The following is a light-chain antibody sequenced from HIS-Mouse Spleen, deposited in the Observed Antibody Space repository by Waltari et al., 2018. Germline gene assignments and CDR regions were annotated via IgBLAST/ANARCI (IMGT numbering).Light chain of an antibody. CDR1: SSDVGGYNY. CDR3: SSYAGSNNLV. CDR2: EVS. Sequence: QSALTQPPSASGSPGQSVTISCTGTSSDVGGYNYVSWYQQPPGKAPNPMIYEVSNRPSGVPDRFSGSKAGNTASLTVSGLQAEDEADYYCSSYAGSNNLVFGGGTKLTVL. J-gene: IGLJ2*01. V-gene: IGLV2-8*01.